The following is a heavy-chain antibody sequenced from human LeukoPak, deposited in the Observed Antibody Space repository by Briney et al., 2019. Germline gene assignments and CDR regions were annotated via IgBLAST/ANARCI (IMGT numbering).Heavy chain of an antibody. CDR2: IYHSGST. Sequence: SETLSLTCAVSGGSISSSNWWSWVRQPPGKGLEWIGEIYHSGSTNYNPSLKSRVTISVDKPKNQFSLKLSSVTAADTAVYYCARLGLDLGYCSGGSCYSGWYYFDYWGQGTLVTVSS. CDR3: ARLGLDLGYCSGGSCYSGWYYFDY. J-gene: IGHJ4*02. D-gene: IGHD2-15*01. V-gene: IGHV4-4*02. CDR1: GGSISSSNW.